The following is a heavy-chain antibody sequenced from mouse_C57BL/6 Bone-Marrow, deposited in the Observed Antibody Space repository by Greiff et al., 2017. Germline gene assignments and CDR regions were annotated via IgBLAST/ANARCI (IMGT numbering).Heavy chain of an antibody. J-gene: IGHJ4*01. V-gene: IGHV1-52*01. CDR3: AREGAYRDYAMDY. CDR2: IDPSDSET. Sequence: QVQLQQPGAELVRPGSSVKLSCKASGYTFTSYWMHWVKQRPIQGLEWIGNIDPSDSETHYNQKFKDKATLTVDKSSSTGYMQLSSLTSEDSAVYYCAREGAYRDYAMDYWGQGTSVTVSS. D-gene: IGHD3-1*01. CDR1: GYTFTSYW.